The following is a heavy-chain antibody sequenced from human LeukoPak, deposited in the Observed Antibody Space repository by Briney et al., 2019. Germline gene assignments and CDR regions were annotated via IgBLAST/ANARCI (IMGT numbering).Heavy chain of an antibody. CDR1: GFTFSSFW. D-gene: IGHD2-2*01. J-gene: IGHJ6*02. V-gene: IGHV3-74*01. CDR2: INSDGSST. CDR3: APHLSAVVPGAQYGIDV. Sequence: GGSLILSCGASGFTFSSFWMHWVRQAPGKGLVWVSRINSDGSSTSYADSVKGRFTISRDNAKNMLYLQMNSLRAEDTAVYYCAPHLSAVVPGAQYGIDVCGQGTTVTVSS.